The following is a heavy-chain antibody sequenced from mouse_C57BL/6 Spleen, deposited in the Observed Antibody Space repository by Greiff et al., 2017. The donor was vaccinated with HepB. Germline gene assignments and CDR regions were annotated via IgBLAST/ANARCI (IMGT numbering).Heavy chain of an antibody. Sequence: EVNVVESGGGLVKPGGSLKLSCAASGFTFSDYGMHWVRQAPEKGLEWVAYISSGSSTIYYADTVKGRFTISRDNAKNTLFLQMTSLRSEDTAMYYCARAGYSNYDYAMDYWGQGTSVTVSS. D-gene: IGHD2-5*01. CDR1: GFTFSDYG. V-gene: IGHV5-17*01. CDR2: ISSGSSTI. CDR3: ARAGYSNYDYAMDY. J-gene: IGHJ4*01.